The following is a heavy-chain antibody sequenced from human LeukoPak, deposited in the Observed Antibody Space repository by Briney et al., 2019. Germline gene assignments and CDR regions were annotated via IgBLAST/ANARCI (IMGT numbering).Heavy chain of an antibody. CDR2: IKQDGSEK. CDR3: ARDCLMAAAGTSLHYYYYYYMDV. V-gene: IGHV3-7*01. Sequence: GGSLRLSCAASGFTFSSYWMSWVRQAPGKGLEWVANIKQDGSEKYYVDSVKGRFTISRDNAKNSLYLQMNSLRAEDTAVYYCARDCLMAAAGTSLHYYYYYYMDVWGKGTTVTVSS. D-gene: IGHD6-13*01. J-gene: IGHJ6*03. CDR1: GFTFSSYW.